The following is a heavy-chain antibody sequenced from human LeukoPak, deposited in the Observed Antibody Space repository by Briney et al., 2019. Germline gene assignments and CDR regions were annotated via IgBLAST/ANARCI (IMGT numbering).Heavy chain of an antibody. CDR2: IYYSGST. D-gene: IGHD3-22*01. CDR3: ARTPRWGYDDSSGYYSASVAFDI. J-gene: IGHJ3*02. Sequence: PSETLSLTCTVSGRSISSYYWSWIRQPPGKGLEWIGYIYYSGSTNYNPSLKSRVTISVDTSKNQFSLKLSSVTAADTAVYYCARTPRWGYDDSSGYYSASVAFDIWGQGTMVTVSS. CDR1: GRSISSYY. V-gene: IGHV4-59*01.